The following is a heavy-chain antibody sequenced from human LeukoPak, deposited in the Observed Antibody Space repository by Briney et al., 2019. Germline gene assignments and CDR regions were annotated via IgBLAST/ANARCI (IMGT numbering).Heavy chain of an antibody. J-gene: IGHJ5*02. CDR1: GFTFSSYG. CDR2: ISYDGSNK. D-gene: IGHD6-13*01. CDR3: ARNGQQLVPDNWFDP. Sequence: GGSLRLSCAASGFTFSSYGMHWVRQAPGKGLEWVAVISYDGSNKYYADSVKGRFTISRDNSKNTLYLQMNSLRAEDTAVYYCARNGQQLVPDNWFDPWGQGTLVTVSS. V-gene: IGHV3-30*03.